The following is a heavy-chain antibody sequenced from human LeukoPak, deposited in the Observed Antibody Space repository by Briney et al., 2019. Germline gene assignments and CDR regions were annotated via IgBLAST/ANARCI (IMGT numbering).Heavy chain of an antibody. D-gene: IGHD2-8*01. CDR2: INPIFGTT. CDR3: AKDPDCTSGICYTFFDY. V-gene: IGHV1-69*06. J-gene: IGHJ4*02. CDR1: GGTFSSHA. Sequence: SVKVSCKTSGGTFSSHAINWVRQAPGQGLEWMGGINPIFGTTNHAQKFQGRVTITADKSTRTAYMELSSLRAEDTAVYYCAKDPDCTSGICYTFFDYWGQGTLVTVSS.